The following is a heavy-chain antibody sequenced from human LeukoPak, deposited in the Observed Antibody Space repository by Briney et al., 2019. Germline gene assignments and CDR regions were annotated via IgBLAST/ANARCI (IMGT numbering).Heavy chain of an antibody. J-gene: IGHJ4*02. CDR3: AKVATTYGDAIDY. CDR1: GFTFSSYG. V-gene: IGHV3-30*02. Sequence: PGGSLRLSCAASGFTFSSYGMHWVRQAPGKGLEWVAFIRYDGSNKYYADSVKGRFTISRDNSKNTLYLQMNSLRAEDTAVYYCAKVATTYGDAIDYWGQGTLVTVSS. D-gene: IGHD4-17*01. CDR2: IRYDGSNK.